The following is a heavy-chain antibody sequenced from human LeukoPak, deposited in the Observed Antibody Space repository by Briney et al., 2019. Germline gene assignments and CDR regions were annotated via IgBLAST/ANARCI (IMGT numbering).Heavy chain of an antibody. J-gene: IGHJ4*02. CDR3: AREYSSSSGSVSDY. CDR1: GFKFSNYW. D-gene: IGHD6-6*01. CDR2: ITSSSSTI. V-gene: IGHV3-48*02. Sequence: PGGSLRLSCAASGFKFSNYWMSWVRQAPGKGLEWVSYITSSSSTIYYADSVKGRFTISRDNAKNSLYLQMNSLRDEDTAVYYCAREYSSSSGSVSDYWGQGTLVTVSS.